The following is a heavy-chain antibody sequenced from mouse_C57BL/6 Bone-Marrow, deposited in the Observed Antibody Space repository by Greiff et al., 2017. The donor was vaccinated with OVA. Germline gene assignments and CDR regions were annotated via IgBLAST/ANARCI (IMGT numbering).Heavy chain of an antibody. CDR1: GFTFSDYG. CDR2: LSNLAYSI. CDR3: ARHDDYAGGPYGYFDV. J-gene: IGHJ1*03. Sequence: DVKLVESGGGLVQPGGSLKLSCAASGFTFSDYGMAWVRQAPRKGPEWVAFLSNLAYSIYYADTVTGRFTISRENAKNTLYLEMSRLRSADTAMYYCARHDDYAGGPYGYFDVWGTGTTVTVSS. D-gene: IGHD2-4*01. V-gene: IGHV5-15*01.